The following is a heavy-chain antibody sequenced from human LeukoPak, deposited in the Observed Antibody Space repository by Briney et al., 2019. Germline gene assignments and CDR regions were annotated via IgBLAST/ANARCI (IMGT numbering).Heavy chain of an antibody. D-gene: IGHD2-2*01. CDR1: GYTLTELS. CDR2: FDSEDCET. V-gene: IGHV1-24*01. J-gene: IGHJ5*02. Sequence: ASVKVSCKVCGYTLTELSMHWVRQAPAKGREWVGGFDSEDCETIYAQKFQGRVTMTEDTSTDTAYMELSSLRSEDTAVYYCASSGYCSSTSCFNLHNWFDPWGQGTLVTVSS. CDR3: ASSGYCSSTSCFNLHNWFDP.